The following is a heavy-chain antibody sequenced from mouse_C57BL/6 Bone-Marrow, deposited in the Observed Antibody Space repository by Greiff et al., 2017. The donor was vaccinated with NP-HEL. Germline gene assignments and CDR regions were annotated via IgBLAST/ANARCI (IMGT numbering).Heavy chain of an antibody. J-gene: IGHJ1*03. CDR2: ISDGGSYT. CDR1: GFTFSSYA. V-gene: IGHV5-4*01. D-gene: IGHD2-5*01. CDR3: ARVPLYYSNYVGYFDV. Sequence: EVQRVESGGGLVKPGGSLKLSCAASGFTFSSYAMSWVRQTPEKRLEWVATISDGGSYTYYPDNVKGRFTISRDNAKNNLYLQMSHLKSEDTAMYYCARVPLYYSNYVGYFDVWGTGTTVTVSS.